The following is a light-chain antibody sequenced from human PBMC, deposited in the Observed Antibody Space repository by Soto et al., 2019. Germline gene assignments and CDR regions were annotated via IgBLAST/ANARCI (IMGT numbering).Light chain of an antibody. CDR2: GAS. V-gene: IGKV3-20*01. CDR3: QQFGTSSLT. Sequence: EIVLTQSPGTLSLSPGERATLSCRASQSIRSSYLAWYQQKPGQAPRLLIYGASSRATSIPDRFSGSGSGTDFTLTISRLEPEDFAVYYCQQFGTSSLTFGGGTKVEIK. CDR1: QSIRSSY. J-gene: IGKJ4*01.